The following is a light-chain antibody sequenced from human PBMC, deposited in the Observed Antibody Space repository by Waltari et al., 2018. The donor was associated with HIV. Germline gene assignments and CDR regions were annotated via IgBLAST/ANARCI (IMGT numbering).Light chain of an antibody. J-gene: IGKJ4*01. V-gene: IGKV1-33*01. Sequence: DIQMTQSPSSLSASVGDRVTITCQASQGISNYLNWYQQKPGKAPKLLIYDATLLYTGVPSRFSGTGSWTYFTLTISRLQPEDAATYYCQKYDDPALTFGGGTKVQI. CDR2: DAT. CDR3: QKYDDPALT. CDR1: QGISNY.